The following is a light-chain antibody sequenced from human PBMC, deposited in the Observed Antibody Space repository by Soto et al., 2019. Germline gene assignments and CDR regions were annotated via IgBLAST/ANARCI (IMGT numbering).Light chain of an antibody. CDR3: QQCGSSPET. CDR1: QSIGSSF. J-gene: IGKJ1*01. V-gene: IGKV3-20*01. Sequence: DIVLTQSPGTLSLSPGQRATLSCRASQSIGSSFLAWYQQKPGQAPRLLIYGASSRATGIPDRFSGSGSGTDFTLTISRLEPEDFAVYYYQQCGSSPETFGQGTKVDIK. CDR2: GAS.